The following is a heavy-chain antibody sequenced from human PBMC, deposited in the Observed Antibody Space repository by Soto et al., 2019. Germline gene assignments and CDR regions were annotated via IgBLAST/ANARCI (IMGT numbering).Heavy chain of an antibody. J-gene: IGHJ4*02. D-gene: IGHD3-9*01. Sequence: GGSLRLSCAVSGFSFRSYDMNGVRQAPGKGLEWVSYISSGGSTIYYADSVKHRFTISRDNAKNSLYLQMNSLRAEDTAVYYCESVLPYTYFAFGHWGQGTLVTVSS. V-gene: IGHV3-48*03. CDR1: GFSFRSYD. CDR3: ESVLPYTYFAFGH. CDR2: ISSGGSTI.